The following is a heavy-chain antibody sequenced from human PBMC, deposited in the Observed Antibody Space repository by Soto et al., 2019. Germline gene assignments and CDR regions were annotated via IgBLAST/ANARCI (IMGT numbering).Heavy chain of an antibody. CDR1: GYTFTSYD. D-gene: IGHD7-27*01. J-gene: IGHJ3*02. Sequence: ASVKVSCTASGYTFTSYDISWVRQATGQGLEWMGWMNPNSGNTGYAQKFQGRVTMTRNTSISTAYMELSSLRSEDTAVYYCARGLTAYDAFDIWGQGTMVTVSS. CDR2: MNPNSGNT. V-gene: IGHV1-8*01. CDR3: ARGLTAYDAFDI.